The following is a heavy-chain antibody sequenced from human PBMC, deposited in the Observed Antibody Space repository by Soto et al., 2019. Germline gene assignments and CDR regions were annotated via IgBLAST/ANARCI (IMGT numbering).Heavy chain of an antibody. J-gene: IGHJ6*02. Sequence: QVQLVESGGGVVQPGRSLRLSCAASGFTFSSYGMNWVRQAPGKGLEWVALISYDGITKYYADSVKGRFTISRDNSKNTQYLQMNSLRPEDTAVYYCAKGLDIVLVRGAIGPYYYYGVDVWGQGTTVTVSS. D-gene: IGHD2-2*03. CDR2: ISYDGITK. CDR3: AKGLDIVLVRGAIGPYYYYGVDV. V-gene: IGHV3-30*18. CDR1: GFTFSSYG.